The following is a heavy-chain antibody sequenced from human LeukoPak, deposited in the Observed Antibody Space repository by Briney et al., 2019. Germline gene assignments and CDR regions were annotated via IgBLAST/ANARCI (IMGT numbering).Heavy chain of an antibody. Sequence: SETLSLTCTVSGGSISSSSYYWGWIRQPPWNRLEWFGSIYYSGSTYYNPSLKSRVTISVDTSKNQFSLKLSSVTAADTAVYYCARALFDYYYYYMDVWGKGTTVTVSS. CDR1: GGSISSSSYY. V-gene: IGHV4-39*01. CDR2: IYYSGST. CDR3: ARALFDYYYYYMDV. D-gene: IGHD3-3*01. J-gene: IGHJ6*03.